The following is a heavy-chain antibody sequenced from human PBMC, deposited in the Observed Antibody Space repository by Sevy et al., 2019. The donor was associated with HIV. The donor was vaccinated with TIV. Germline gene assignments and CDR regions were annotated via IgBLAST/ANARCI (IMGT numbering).Heavy chain of an antibody. Sequence: GGSLRLSCAASGFTFSSYAMSWVRQAPGKGLEWVSAISGSGGSTYYADSVKGRLTICRGNSKNTLYLKRNSLGAEDTAVYYCATHRGQWLFTAVFDYWGQGTLVTVSS. CDR2: ISGSGGST. J-gene: IGHJ4*02. V-gene: IGHV3-23*01. CDR1: GFTFSSYA. CDR3: ATHRGQWLFTAVFDY. D-gene: IGHD6-19*01.